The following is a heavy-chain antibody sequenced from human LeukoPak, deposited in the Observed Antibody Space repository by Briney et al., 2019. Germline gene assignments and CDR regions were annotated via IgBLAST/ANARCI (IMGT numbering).Heavy chain of an antibody. D-gene: IGHD3-22*01. CDR1: GFTFRSYA. CDR2: ISDDGSNK. CDR3: AREAPYYYDSSGYFDY. V-gene: IGHV3-30-3*01. J-gene: IGHJ4*02. Sequence: GGSLRLSCAASGFTFRSYAMHWVRQAPGKGLEWVAVISDDGSNKYNADSVKARFTISRDNSKSTLYLQMNSLRAEDTAVYYCAREAPYYYDSSGYFDYWGQGTLVTVSS.